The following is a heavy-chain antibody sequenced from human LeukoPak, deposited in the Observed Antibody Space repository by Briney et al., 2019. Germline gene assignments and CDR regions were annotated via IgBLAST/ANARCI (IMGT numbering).Heavy chain of an antibody. CDR2: IYHTGRT. Sequence: SETLSLTCTVSGGSIYSYYWAWIRQPPGKGLEWIGHIYHTGRTSYNPSRKSRVTISVDTSKNQFSLKLSFVNAADTAVYYCARYISSGLDYWGQGTLATVSS. D-gene: IGHD6-6*01. CDR3: ARYISSGLDY. V-gene: IGHV4-59*08. CDR1: GGSIYSYY. J-gene: IGHJ4*02.